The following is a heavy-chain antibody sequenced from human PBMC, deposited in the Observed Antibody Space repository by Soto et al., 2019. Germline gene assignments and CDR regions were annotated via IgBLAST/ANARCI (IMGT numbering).Heavy chain of an antibody. Sequence: PSETLSLTCTVSGGSISSGDYYWSWIRQPPGKGLEWIGYIYYSGSTYYNPSLKSRVTISVDTSKNQFSLKLSSVTAADTAVYYCARDPWPDYGGNSEDYWGQGTLVTVSS. CDR2: IYYSGST. CDR3: ARDPWPDYGGNSEDY. CDR1: GGSISSGDYY. D-gene: IGHD4-17*01. J-gene: IGHJ4*02. V-gene: IGHV4-30-4*01.